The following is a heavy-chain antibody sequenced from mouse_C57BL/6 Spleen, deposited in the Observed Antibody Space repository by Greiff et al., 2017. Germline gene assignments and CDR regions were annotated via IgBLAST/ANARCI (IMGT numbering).Heavy chain of an antibody. V-gene: IGHV1-54*01. D-gene: IGHD4-1*01. CDR3: ARWLGWFAY. J-gene: IGHJ3*01. CDR1: GYAFTNYL. CDR2: INPGSGGT. Sequence: QVQLMESGAELVRPGTSVKVSCKASGYAFTNYLIEWVKQRPGQGLEWIGEINPGSGGTNYNEKCKGKATLTADKSYSTAYMRLSILTSEDSAVYCGARWLGWFAYWGQGTLVTVAA.